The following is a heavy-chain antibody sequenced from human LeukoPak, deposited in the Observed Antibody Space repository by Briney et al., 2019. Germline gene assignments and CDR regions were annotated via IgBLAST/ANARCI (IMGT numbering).Heavy chain of an antibody. V-gene: IGHV5-51*01. CDR2: IIPGDSDT. CDR1: GYSFTSYW. Sequence: GESLKISCKGSGYSFTSYWIAWVRHMPGKGLEWMGIIIPGDSDTRYNPSFQGQVTISADKSITAAYLQWSNLKASDTAMYYCARRLPSVETFDYWGQGTLVIVSS. J-gene: IGHJ4*02. D-gene: IGHD5-24*01. CDR3: ARRLPSVETFDY.